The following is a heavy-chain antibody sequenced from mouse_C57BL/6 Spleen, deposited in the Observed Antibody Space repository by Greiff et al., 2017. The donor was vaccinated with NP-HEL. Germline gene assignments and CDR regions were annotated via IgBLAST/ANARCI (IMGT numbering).Heavy chain of an antibody. Sequence: EVQGVESGGGLVKPGGSLKLSCAASGFTFSSYTMSWVRQTPEKRLEWVATISGGGGNTYYPDSVKGRFTISRDNAKNTLYLQMSSLRSEDTALYYCAREDYGSSTWDAMDYWGQGTSVTVSS. CDR3: AREDYGSSTWDAMDY. J-gene: IGHJ4*01. D-gene: IGHD1-1*01. V-gene: IGHV5-9*01. CDR1: GFTFSSYT. CDR2: ISGGGGNT.